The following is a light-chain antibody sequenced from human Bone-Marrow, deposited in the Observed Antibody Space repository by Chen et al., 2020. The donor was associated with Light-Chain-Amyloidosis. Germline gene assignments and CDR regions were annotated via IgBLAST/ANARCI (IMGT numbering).Light chain of an antibody. CDR1: QSVNNH. J-gene: IGKJ3*01. CDR3: QQYYDWPT. V-gene: IGKV3-15*01. CDR2: GAS. Sequence: EIVMMQSPATLSVSPGERATLSCRASQSVNNHLAWYQQKHGQTPRLLIYGASTRAPATPTRVSASGSAAEFTHSISSLKSEYDAVYYCQQYYDWPTCGPGTKVHI.